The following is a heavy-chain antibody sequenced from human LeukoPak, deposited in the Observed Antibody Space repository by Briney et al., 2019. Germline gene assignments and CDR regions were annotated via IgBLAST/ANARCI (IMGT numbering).Heavy chain of an antibody. CDR3: ARAKWLGSSDY. Sequence: PSETLSLTCTVSGGSISSYYWSWIRQPPGKGLEWIGYIYYSGSTNYNPSLKSRVTISVDTSKNQFSLKLSSVTAADTAVYYCARAKWLGSSDYWGQGTLVTVSS. J-gene: IGHJ4*02. CDR1: GGSISSYY. CDR2: IYYSGST. V-gene: IGHV4-59*01. D-gene: IGHD3-22*01.